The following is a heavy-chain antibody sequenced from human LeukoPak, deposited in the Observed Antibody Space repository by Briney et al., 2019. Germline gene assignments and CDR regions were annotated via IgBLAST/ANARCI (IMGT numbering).Heavy chain of an antibody. Sequence: GSLRLSCAASGFTFFNFPMNWVRKAPGKGLEWVSHIRTDGTITYADSVKGRFTISRDDAKTSVYLQMNSLRDEDTAIYYCARDNIWAFDMWGQGTMVTVSS. D-gene: IGHD2/OR15-2a*01. CDR3: ARDNIWAFDM. J-gene: IGHJ3*02. CDR1: GFTFFNFP. CDR2: IRTDGTI. V-gene: IGHV3-69-1*01.